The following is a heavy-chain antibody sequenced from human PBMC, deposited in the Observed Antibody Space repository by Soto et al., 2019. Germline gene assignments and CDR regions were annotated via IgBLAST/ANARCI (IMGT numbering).Heavy chain of an antibody. Sequence: QVQLVESGGGVVQPGRSLRLSCAASGFTFSSYAMYWARQAPGKGLGGVEIISNDGNNKHYADSVKGRFTIARDNSQNTLYLPMNSLGAEDTAVYYCARAGCDGGTCYTLVGLRYGMDVWGQGTTVTVSS. CDR2: ISNDGNNK. CDR1: GFTFSSYA. D-gene: IGHD2-15*01. CDR3: ARAGCDGGTCYTLVGLRYGMDV. V-gene: IGHV3-30-3*01. J-gene: IGHJ6*02.